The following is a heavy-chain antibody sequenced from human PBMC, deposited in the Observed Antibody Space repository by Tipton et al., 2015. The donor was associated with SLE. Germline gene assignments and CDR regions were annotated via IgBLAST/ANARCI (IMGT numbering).Heavy chain of an antibody. Sequence: TLSLTCAVYGGSFSGYYWSWIRQPPGKGLEWIGEINHSGSTNYNPSLKSRVTISVDTSKNQFSLKLSSVTAADTAVYYCARRIHCSGGSCYNYFDYWGQGTLVPVSS. J-gene: IGHJ4*02. D-gene: IGHD2-15*01. CDR3: ARRIHCSGGSCYNYFDY. V-gene: IGHV4-34*01. CDR1: GGSFSGYY. CDR2: INHSGST.